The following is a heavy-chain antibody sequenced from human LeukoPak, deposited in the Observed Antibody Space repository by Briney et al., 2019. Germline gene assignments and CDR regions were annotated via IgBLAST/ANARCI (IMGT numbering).Heavy chain of an antibody. V-gene: IGHV4-34*01. J-gene: IGHJ6*02. Sequence: SETLSLTCAVYGGFFSGYYWSWLRQPPGKGLEWIGEINHSGSTNYNPSLKSRVTISVDTSKNQFSLKLSSVTAADTAVYYCARGRGLRAVYYYGMDVWGQGTTVTVSS. CDR1: GGFFSGYY. D-gene: IGHD5/OR15-5a*01. CDR3: ARGRGLRAVYYYGMDV. CDR2: INHSGST.